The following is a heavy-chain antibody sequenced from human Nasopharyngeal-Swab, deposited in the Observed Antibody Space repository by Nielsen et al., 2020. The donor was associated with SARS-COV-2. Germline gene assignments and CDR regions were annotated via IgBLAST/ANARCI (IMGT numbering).Heavy chain of an antibody. J-gene: IGHJ4*02. D-gene: IGHD6-13*01. CDR2: IRYDGSHK. V-gene: IGHV3-30*02. CDR3: AREGVWGIAAAVDY. Sequence: GGSLRLSCAASGFIFSQYGMHWVRQAPGKGLEWVAFIRYDGSHKYYADSVKGRFTISRDNSENTLYLQMNSLRAEDTAVYYCAREGVWGIAAAVDYWGQGTLVTVSS. CDR1: GFIFSQYG.